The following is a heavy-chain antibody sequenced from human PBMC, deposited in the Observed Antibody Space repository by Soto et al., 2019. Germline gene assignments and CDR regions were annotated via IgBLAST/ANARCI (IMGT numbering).Heavy chain of an antibody. J-gene: IGHJ3*02. CDR1: GFTFSSYA. CDR3: ARLSYDDSSGYSGSNAFDI. Sequence: GGSLRLSCAASGFTFSSYAMHWGRQAPGKGLEWVAVISYDGSNKYYADSVKGRFTISRDNSKNTLYLQMNSLRAEDTAVYYYARLSYDDSSGYSGSNAFDIWGQGTMVTVSS. D-gene: IGHD3-22*01. CDR2: ISYDGSNK. V-gene: IGHV3-30-3*01.